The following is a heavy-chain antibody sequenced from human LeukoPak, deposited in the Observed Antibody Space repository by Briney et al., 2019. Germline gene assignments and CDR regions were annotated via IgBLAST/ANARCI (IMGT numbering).Heavy chain of an antibody. D-gene: IGHD2-2*02. J-gene: IGHJ5*02. Sequence: ASVKVSCKVSGYTLTELSMHWVRQAPGKGLEWMGGFDPEDGETIYAQKFQGRVTMTEDTSTDTAYMELSSLRSEDTAVYYCATGRTRYCSSTSCYTRWFDPWGQGTLVTVYS. CDR3: ATGRTRYCSSTSCYTRWFDP. CDR1: GYTLTELS. V-gene: IGHV1-24*01. CDR2: FDPEDGET.